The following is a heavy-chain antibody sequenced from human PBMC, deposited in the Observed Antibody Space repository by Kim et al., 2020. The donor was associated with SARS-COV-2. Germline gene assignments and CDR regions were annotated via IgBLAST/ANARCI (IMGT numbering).Heavy chain of an antibody. CDR3: ARDGYDSGATLGGLNYYYYGMDV. V-gene: IGHV1-18*01. CDR2: ISAYNGNT. Sequence: ASVKVSCKASGYTFTSYGISWVRQAPGQGLEWMGWISAYNGNTNYAQKLQGRVTMTTDTSTSTAYMELRSLRSDDTAVYYCARDGYDSGATLGGLNYYYYGMDVWGQGTTVTVSS. D-gene: IGHD3-22*01. J-gene: IGHJ6*02. CDR1: GYTFTSYG.